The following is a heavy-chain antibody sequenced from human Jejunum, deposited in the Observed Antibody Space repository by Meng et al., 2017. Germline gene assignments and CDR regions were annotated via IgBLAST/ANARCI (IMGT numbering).Heavy chain of an antibody. CDR1: GFTFNTFV. V-gene: IGHV3-23*01. CDR3: VKGGWLDS. Sequence: GESLKISCAASGFTFNTFVMSWVRQAPGKGLEWVSNIGESGGGTNYADSVKGRFTISRDNSQNKLYLQMSSLSAEDTATYYCVKGGWLDSWGQGALVTVSS. CDR2: IGESGGGT. J-gene: IGHJ4*02. D-gene: IGHD1-26*01.